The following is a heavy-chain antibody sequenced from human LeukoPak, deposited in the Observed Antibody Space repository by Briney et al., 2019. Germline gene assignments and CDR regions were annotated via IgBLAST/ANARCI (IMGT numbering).Heavy chain of an antibody. D-gene: IGHD3-22*01. CDR1: GGSIRRSSYY. J-gene: IGHJ4*02. V-gene: IGHV4-39*07. CDR3: ARDFDTSGYYFHY. CDR2: INHSGTT. Sequence: SETLSLTCTVSGGSIRRSSYYWGWTRQPPGKGLEWIGEINHSGTTVYSPSLKSRLTISLDTSKNQFSLKLTSVTAADTAVYYCARDFDTSGYYFHYWGQGTLVTVSS.